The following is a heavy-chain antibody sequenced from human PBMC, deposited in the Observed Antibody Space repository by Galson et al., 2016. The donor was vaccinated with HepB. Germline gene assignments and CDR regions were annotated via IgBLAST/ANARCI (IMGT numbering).Heavy chain of an antibody. V-gene: IGHV3-33*06. CDR1: GFTFSNFA. Sequence: SLRLSCAASGFTFSNFAMHWVRQAPGKGLKWVAVIWYDGTSKYYVDSVKGRFTISRDNSKNTLNLQMNSLRAEDTAVYYCAKVATPNRNYENWFDSWGQGTLVTVSS. D-gene: IGHD4-11*01. CDR3: AKVATPNRNYENWFDS. CDR2: IWYDGTSK. J-gene: IGHJ5*01.